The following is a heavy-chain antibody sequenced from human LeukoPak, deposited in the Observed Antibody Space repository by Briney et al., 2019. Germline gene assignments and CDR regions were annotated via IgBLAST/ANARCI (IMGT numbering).Heavy chain of an antibody. Sequence: CXXXGXXXSSGXYYWSWXRQHXGTGLEWIGYIYYSGSTYYNPSLKSRVTISVDTSKNQFSLKLSSVTAADTAVYYCARDSDSNAYWGQGTLVTVSS. CDR3: ARDSDSNAY. D-gene: IGHD3-10*01. CDR2: IYYSGST. V-gene: IGHV4-31*03. CDR1: GXXXSSGXYY. J-gene: IGHJ4*02.